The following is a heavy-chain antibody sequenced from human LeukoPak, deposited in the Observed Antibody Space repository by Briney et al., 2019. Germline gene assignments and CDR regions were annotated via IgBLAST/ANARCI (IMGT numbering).Heavy chain of an antibody. D-gene: IGHD4-11*01. CDR2: IQNSART. CDR3: ATDYSNFYGMDV. J-gene: IGHJ6*02. Sequence: SETLSLTCTVSGGSVNSGSYFWSWIRQPPGTGLEWIGYIQNSARTNYNPSLESHVTISVDSSKDQFSLRLSSVTAADTAVYYCATDYSNFYGMDVWGQGTTVTVSS. CDR1: GGSVNSGSYF. V-gene: IGHV4-61*01.